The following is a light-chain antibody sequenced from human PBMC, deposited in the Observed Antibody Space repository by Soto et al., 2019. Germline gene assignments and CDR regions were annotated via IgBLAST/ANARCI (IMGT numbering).Light chain of an antibody. CDR3: AAWDDSLRGV. Sequence: QSALTQPPSASGTPGQRVTFSCSGSSSNIGSNFVYWYQQLPGTAPKLLIYRNNQRPSGVPDRFSGSKSGTSASLAISGLRSEDEADYYCAAWDDSLRGVFGGGTQLTVL. CDR2: RNN. CDR1: SSNIGSNF. J-gene: IGLJ7*01. V-gene: IGLV1-47*01.